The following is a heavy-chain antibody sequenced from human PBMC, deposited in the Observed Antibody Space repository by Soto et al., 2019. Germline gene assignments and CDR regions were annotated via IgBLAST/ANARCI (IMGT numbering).Heavy chain of an antibody. CDR1: GFSLSNARMG. V-gene: IGHV2-26*01. CDR2: IFSNDEK. J-gene: IGHJ5*02. D-gene: IGHD2-15*01. CDR3: PRISCSGGSCYPHISFGCFHP. Sequence: SGPTLVNPTATLTLTCTVSGFSLSNARMGVSWIRQPPGKALEWLAHIFSNDEKSYSTSLKSRLTISQDTSKSQVGLTMTNMDPVDTATYYCPRISCSGGSCYPHISFGCFHPWGQGTLVTVSS.